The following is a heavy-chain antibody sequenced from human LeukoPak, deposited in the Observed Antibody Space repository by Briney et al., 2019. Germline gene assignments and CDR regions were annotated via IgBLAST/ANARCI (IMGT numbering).Heavy chain of an antibody. Sequence: GGSLGLSCAASGFTFSSYSMNWVRQAPGKGLEWVSSISSSSSYIYYADSVKGRFTISRDNAKNSLYLQMNSLRAEDTAVYYCARVYYYGSGSYHNYYYYGMDVWGQGTTVTVSS. J-gene: IGHJ6*02. D-gene: IGHD3-10*01. V-gene: IGHV3-21*01. CDR2: ISSSSSYI. CDR1: GFTFSSYS. CDR3: ARVYYYGSGSYHNYYYYGMDV.